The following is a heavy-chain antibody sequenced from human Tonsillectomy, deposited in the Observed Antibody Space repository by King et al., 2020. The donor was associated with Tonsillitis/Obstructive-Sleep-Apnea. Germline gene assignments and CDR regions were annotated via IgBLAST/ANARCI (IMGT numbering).Heavy chain of an antibody. CDR1: GFTFSTYA. J-gene: IGHJ6*02. Sequence: VQLVESGGGLVQPGGSLRLSCAASGFTFSTYAMNWVRHAPGKGLERVSGISGGGSSTYYADSVKGRFTISRDNPKNTLHLQMNSLRAEDTAVYYCAKEDYYYYGMDVWGQGTTVTVSS. CDR3: AKEDYYYYGMDV. V-gene: IGHV3-23*04. CDR2: ISGGGSST.